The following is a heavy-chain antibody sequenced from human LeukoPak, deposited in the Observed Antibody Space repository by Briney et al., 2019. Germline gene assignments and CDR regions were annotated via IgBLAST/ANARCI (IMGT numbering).Heavy chain of an antibody. J-gene: IGHJ4*02. D-gene: IGHD2-2*01. CDR1: GGSFSGYY. CDR2: INHSGST. V-gene: IGHV4-34*01. Sequence: PSETLSLTCAVYGGSFSGYYWSWIRQPPGKGLEWIGEINHSGSTNYNPSLKSRVSISVDTSKNQFSLKLSSVTAADPAVYYCASGEVVPAATPFDSWGQGTLVTVSS. CDR3: ASGEVVPAATPFDS.